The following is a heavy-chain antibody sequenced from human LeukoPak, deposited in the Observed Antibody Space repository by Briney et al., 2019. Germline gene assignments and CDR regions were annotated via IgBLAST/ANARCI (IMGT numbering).Heavy chain of an antibody. CDR2: IYTSGST. V-gene: IGHV4-61*02. Sequence: SETLSLTCTVSGGSISSGSYYWSWIRQPAGKGLEWIGRIYTSGSTNYNPSLKSRVTISVDTSKNQFSLKLSSATAADTAVYYCARESWHAFDIWGQGTMVTVSS. CDR1: GGSISSGSYY. CDR3: ARESWHAFDI. J-gene: IGHJ3*02.